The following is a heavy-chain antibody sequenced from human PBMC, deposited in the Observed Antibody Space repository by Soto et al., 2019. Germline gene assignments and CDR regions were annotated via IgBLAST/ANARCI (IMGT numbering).Heavy chain of an antibody. Sequence: GGSLRLSCAASGFTFSSYAMHWVRQAPGKGLEWVAVISYDGSNKYYADSVKGRFTISRDNSKNTLYLQMNSLRAEDTAVYYCTPEGSRSLYYFDYWGQGTLVTVS. V-gene: IGHV3-30-3*01. CDR1: GFTFSSYA. CDR2: ISYDGSNK. CDR3: TPEGSRSLYYFDY. D-gene: IGHD2-15*01. J-gene: IGHJ4*02.